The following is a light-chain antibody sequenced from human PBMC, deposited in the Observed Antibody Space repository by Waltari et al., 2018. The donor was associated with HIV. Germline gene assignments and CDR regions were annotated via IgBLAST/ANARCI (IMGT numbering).Light chain of an antibody. Sequence: QSVLTQPPSASGTPGQRVTISCSGSNSNIGSNTVSWYQQPPGTAPKLLFYSDDQRPSGVPDRSSGSKRGTSASLAISGLQSEDESDYYCAGWDDGLNGPEFGGGTKLTVL. CDR1: NSNIGSNT. J-gene: IGLJ3*02. CDR3: AGWDDGLNGPE. CDR2: SDD. V-gene: IGLV1-44*01.